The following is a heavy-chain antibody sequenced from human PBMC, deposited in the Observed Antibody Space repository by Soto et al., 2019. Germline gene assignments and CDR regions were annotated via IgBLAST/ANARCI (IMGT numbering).Heavy chain of an antibody. Sequence: GGSLRLSCAASGFTFSSYEMNWVRQAPGKGLEWVSYISSSGSTIYYADSVKGRFTISRDNAKNSLYLQMDSLRAEDTAVYYCARDYYDSSGYHTPEYYYRMDVWGKGTTVTVSS. D-gene: IGHD3-22*01. CDR1: GFTFSSYE. CDR3: ARDYYDSSGYHTPEYYYRMDV. J-gene: IGHJ6*04. CDR2: ISSSGSTI. V-gene: IGHV3-48*03.